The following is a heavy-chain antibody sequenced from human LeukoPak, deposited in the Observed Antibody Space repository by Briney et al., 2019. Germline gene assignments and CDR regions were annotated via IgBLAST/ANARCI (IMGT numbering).Heavy chain of an antibody. Sequence: SETLSLTCAVYGGSFSGYYWSWIRQPPGKGLEWIGEINHSGSTNYNPSLKSRVTMSVDTSKNQFSLKLSSVTAADTAVYYCARDGGCSGGSCYSGTNWFDPWGQGTLVTVSS. V-gene: IGHV4-34*01. D-gene: IGHD2-15*01. CDR3: ARDGGCSGGSCYSGTNWFDP. CDR2: INHSGST. CDR1: GGSFSGYY. J-gene: IGHJ5*02.